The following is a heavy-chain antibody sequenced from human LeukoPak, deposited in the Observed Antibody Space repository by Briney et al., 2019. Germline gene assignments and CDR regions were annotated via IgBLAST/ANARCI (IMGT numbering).Heavy chain of an antibody. CDR2: IIPIFGTA. V-gene: IGHV1-69*05. J-gene: IGHJ6*03. D-gene: IGHD3-22*01. CDR1: GGTFSSYA. CDR3: ARVGYYYDSKGPGGYYCYYMDV. Sequence: SVKVSCKASGGTFSSYAISWVRQAPGQGLEWMGGIIPIFGTANYAQKFQGRVTITTDESTSTAYMGLSSLRSEDTAVYYCARVGYYYDSKGPGGYYCYYMDVWGKGTTVTVSS.